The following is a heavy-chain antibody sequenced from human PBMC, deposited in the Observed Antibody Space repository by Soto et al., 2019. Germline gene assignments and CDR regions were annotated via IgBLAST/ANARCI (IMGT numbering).Heavy chain of an antibody. CDR3: ASYYGSGSSAFDY. J-gene: IGHJ4*02. D-gene: IGHD3-10*01. V-gene: IGHV4-30-4*01. CDR1: GGSISSGDDY. Sequence: TRSSACPVSGGSISSGDDYWSWIRQPPGKGLEWIGYIYYSGSTYYNPSLKSRVTISVDTSKNQFSLKPSSVTAADKAVYYCASYYGSGSSAFDYWGQGTLVTVSS. CDR2: IYYSGST.